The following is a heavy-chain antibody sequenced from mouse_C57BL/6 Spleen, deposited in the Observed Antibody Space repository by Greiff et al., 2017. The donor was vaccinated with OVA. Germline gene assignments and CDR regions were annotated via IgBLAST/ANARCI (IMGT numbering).Heavy chain of an antibody. D-gene: IGHD2-5*01. CDR2: ISDGGSYT. J-gene: IGHJ3*01. Sequence: EVKLVESGGGLVKPGGSLKLSCAASGFTFSSYAMSWVRQTPEKRLEWVATISDGGSYTYYPDNVKGRFTISRDNAKNNLYLQMSHLKSEDTAMDYCARGGDYYSNYWFAYWGQGTLVTVSA. CDR3: ARGGDYYSNYWFAY. CDR1: GFTFSSYA. V-gene: IGHV5-4*03.